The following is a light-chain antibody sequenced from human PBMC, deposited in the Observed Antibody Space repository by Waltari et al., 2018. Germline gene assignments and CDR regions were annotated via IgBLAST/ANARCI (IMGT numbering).Light chain of an antibody. CDR2: GAS. Sequence: EIVLTQSPGTLSLSLGERATVSCRASQSVSRALAWYQQTPGQAPRPLIYGASNRATGIPDRFSGSGSGTDFSLTISRLEPDDFAVYYCQHYLRLPVTFGQGTTVEI. CDR3: QHYLRLPVT. CDR1: QSVSRA. J-gene: IGKJ1*01. V-gene: IGKV3-20*01.